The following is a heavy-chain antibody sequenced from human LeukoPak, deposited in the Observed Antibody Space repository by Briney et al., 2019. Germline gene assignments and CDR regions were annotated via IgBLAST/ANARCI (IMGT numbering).Heavy chain of an antibody. CDR2: IYTSGST. D-gene: IGHD2-15*01. Sequence: SETLSLTCTVSGGSISSGSYYWSWIRQPAGEGLEWIGRIYTSGSTNYNPSLKSRVTISVDTSKNQFSLKLSSVTAADTAVYYCARDIVVVVAAQYYYYYMDVWGKGTTVTVSS. V-gene: IGHV4-61*02. CDR3: ARDIVVVVAAQYYYYYMDV. CDR1: GGSISSGSYY. J-gene: IGHJ6*03.